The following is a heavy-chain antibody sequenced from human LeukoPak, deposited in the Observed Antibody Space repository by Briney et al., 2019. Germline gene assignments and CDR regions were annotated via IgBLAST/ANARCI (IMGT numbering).Heavy chain of an antibody. Sequence: APVKVSCKPSGYTFTNYNLAWVRQAPGEGLEWMGWISPYNGDTNYAPKFQGRVTLTTDTSTSTGYMELRNLRSDDTAVYYCAKEAADHLDYWGQGTLVTVSS. V-gene: IGHV1-18*01. CDR3: AKEAADHLDY. CDR2: ISPYNGDT. CDR1: GYTFTNYN. J-gene: IGHJ4*02.